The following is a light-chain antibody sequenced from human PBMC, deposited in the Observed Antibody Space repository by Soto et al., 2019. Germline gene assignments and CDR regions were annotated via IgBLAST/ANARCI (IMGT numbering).Light chain of an antibody. V-gene: IGKV3-11*01. Sequence: EIVLTQSPATLSLSPGERATLSCRASQSVSSYLAWYQQKPGQAPRLLIYDASNRATCIPARFSGSGSGTDFTLTISSLEPEDFAVYYCQQRSNWPRWTFGRGTKVEIK. CDR1: QSVSSY. CDR3: QQRSNWPRWT. CDR2: DAS. J-gene: IGKJ1*01.